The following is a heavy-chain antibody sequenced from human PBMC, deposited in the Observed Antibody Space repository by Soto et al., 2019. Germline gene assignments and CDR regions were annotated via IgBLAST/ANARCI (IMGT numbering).Heavy chain of an antibody. V-gene: IGHV6-1*01. J-gene: IGHJ6*02. Sequence: SQTLSLTCAISGDSVSSNSAAWNWIRQSPSRGLEWLGRTYYRSKWYNDYAVSVKSRITINPDTSKNQFSLQLNSVTPEDTAVYYCRRESRGYRYVRTNYYYYYGMDVWGQGTTVTVSS. CDR3: RRESRGYRYVRTNYYYYYGMDV. D-gene: IGHD5-18*01. CDR2: TYYRSKWYN. CDR1: GDSVSSNSAA.